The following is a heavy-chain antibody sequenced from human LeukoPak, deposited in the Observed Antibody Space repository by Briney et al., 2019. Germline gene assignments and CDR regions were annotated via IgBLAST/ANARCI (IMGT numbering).Heavy chain of an antibody. J-gene: IGHJ4*02. V-gene: IGHV4-59*01. D-gene: IGHD3-16*01. CDR1: GGSISSYY. Sequence: SETLSLTCTVSGGSISSYYWSWIRQPPGKGLEWIGYIYYSGSTNYNPSLKSRVTISVDTSKNQFSLKLSSVTAADTAVYYCARWGLGDFANFDYWGQGTLATVSS. CDR2: IYYSGST. CDR3: ARWGLGDFANFDY.